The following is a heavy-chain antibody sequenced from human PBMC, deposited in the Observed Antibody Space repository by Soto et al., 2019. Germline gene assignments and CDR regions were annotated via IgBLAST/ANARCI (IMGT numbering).Heavy chain of an antibody. D-gene: IGHD2-2*01. V-gene: IGHV1-2*02. CDR1: GYTFTGYY. CDR3: ARDLVEYCSSTSCYNWFDP. CDR2: INPNSGGT. J-gene: IGHJ5*02. Sequence: ASAKVSCKASGYTFTGYYMHWVRQAPGQGLERMGWINPNSGGTNYAQKFQGRVTMTRDTSISTAYMELSRLRSDDTAVYYCARDLVEYCSSTSCYNWFDPWGQGTLVTVSS.